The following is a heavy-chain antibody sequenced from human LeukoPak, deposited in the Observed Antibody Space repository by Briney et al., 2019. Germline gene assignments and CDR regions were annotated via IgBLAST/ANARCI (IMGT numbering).Heavy chain of an antibody. CDR3: ARAGVMVATNYYGMDV. D-gene: IGHD5-12*01. J-gene: IGHJ6*02. CDR1: GYTFTSYG. CDR2: ISAYNGNT. Sequence: ASVKVSCKASGYTFTSYGISWVRQAPGQGLEWMGRISAYNGNTNYAQKLQGRVTMTTDTSTSTAYMELRSLRSDDTAVYYCARAGVMVATNYYGMDVWGQGTTVTVSS. V-gene: IGHV1-18*01.